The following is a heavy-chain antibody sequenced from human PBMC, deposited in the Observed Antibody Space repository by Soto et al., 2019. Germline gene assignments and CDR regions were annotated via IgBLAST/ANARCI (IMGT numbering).Heavy chain of an antibody. D-gene: IGHD2-15*01. V-gene: IGHV1-3*01. Sequence: QVQLVQSGAEVKKPGASVKVSCKASGYTFTSYAMHWVRQAPGQRLEWMGWINAGNGNTKYSQKFQGRVTITRDTAASTAYMELSSRRSEDTAVYYCARDGLGYCSGGSCYSDGVHYYYYYYMDVWGKGTTVTVSS. CDR1: GYTFTSYA. CDR2: INAGNGNT. CDR3: ARDGLGYCSGGSCYSDGVHYYYYYYMDV. J-gene: IGHJ6*03.